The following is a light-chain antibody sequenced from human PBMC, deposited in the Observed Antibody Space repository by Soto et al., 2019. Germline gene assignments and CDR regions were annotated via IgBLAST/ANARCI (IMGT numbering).Light chain of an antibody. J-gene: IGKJ1*01. CDR2: GAA. CDR3: QQYHNWPA. Sequence: IVLTQSPATLSVSPGERATLSCWAAQSVSTNLAWYQQKPGQAPRLLIYGAATRATGIPARFSGSGSGTEFTLTISSLQSEDFAVYYCQQYHNWPAFGQGTKVDIK. V-gene: IGKV3-15*01. CDR1: QSVSTN.